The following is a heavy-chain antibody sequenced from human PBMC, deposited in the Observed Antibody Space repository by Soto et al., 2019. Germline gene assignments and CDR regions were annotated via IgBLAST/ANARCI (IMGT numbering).Heavy chain of an antibody. V-gene: IGHV3-33*01. Sequence: GGSLRLSCAASGFTFSAYGMHWVRQAPGKGLEWVAVIWYDGSNKYYADSVKGRFTISRDNAKNSLYLQMNSLRAEDTAVYYCARDPMYYYDSSGYSRPGYAFDIWGQGTMVTVSS. D-gene: IGHD3-22*01. CDR3: ARDPMYYYDSSGYSRPGYAFDI. CDR1: GFTFSAYG. J-gene: IGHJ3*02. CDR2: IWYDGSNK.